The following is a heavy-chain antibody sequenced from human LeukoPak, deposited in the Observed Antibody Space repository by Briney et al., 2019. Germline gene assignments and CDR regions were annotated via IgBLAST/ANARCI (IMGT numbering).Heavy chain of an antibody. J-gene: IGHJ4*02. CDR3: ARDSRNRFDY. CDR2: INLDASGK. Sequence: GGSLRLSCAASGFTSGSYWMTWVRQAPGKGLEWVANINLDASGKFYVDSVEGRFTVSRDNAALYLQMNSLRADDTGVYYCARDSRNRFDYWGQGTLVTVSS. CDR1: GFTSGSYW. V-gene: IGHV3-7*01.